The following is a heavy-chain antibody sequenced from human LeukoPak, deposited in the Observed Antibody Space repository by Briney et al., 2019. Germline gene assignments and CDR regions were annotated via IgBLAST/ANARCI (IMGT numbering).Heavy chain of an antibody. Sequence: GGSLRLSCTASGFPFSSYAMHWVSQAPGKGLEWVAVIWFDGSNKYYADSVKGRFTISRDNSKNTLYLQMNSLRAEDMAVYYCARGRDLGCSYCSYWGQGTLVTVSS. J-gene: IGHJ4*02. CDR1: GFPFSSYA. V-gene: IGHV3-33*01. CDR3: ARGRDLGCSYCSY. D-gene: IGHD2-21*01. CDR2: IWFDGSNK.